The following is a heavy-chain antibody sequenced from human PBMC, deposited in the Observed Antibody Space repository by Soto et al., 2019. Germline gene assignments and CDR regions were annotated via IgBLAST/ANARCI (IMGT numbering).Heavy chain of an antibody. Sequence: GGSLRLSCAASGFTFSSFGIHWVRRAPGKGLEWVAVISYDGTKKYYSDSVKGRFTISRDDSKNTLYLQMNSLRPEDTAVYYCAKVGIAAGTDLWGRGTLVTVSS. CDR3: AKVGIAAGTDL. D-gene: IGHD6-13*01. J-gene: IGHJ2*01. V-gene: IGHV3-30*18. CDR1: GFTFSSFG. CDR2: ISYDGTKK.